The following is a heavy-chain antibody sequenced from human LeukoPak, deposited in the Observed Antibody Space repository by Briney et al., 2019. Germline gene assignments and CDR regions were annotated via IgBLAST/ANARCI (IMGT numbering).Heavy chain of an antibody. V-gene: IGHV3-23*01. CDR1: GFTFSTYA. CDR3: ARRFVTAANNPIGFQH. CDR2: ISGSGDNNDNT. Sequence: GGSLRLSCAASGFTFSTYAMSWVRQAPGKGLEWVSAISGSGDNNDNTYYADSVKGQFTISRDNSKNTLYLQMSSLRAEDTAVYYCARRFVTAANNPIGFQHWGQGTLVTVSS. D-gene: IGHD2-21*02. J-gene: IGHJ1*01.